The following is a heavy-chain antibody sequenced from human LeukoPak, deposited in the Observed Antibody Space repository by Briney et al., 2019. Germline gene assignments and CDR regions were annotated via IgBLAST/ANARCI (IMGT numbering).Heavy chain of an antibody. D-gene: IGHD4-17*01. J-gene: IGHJ4*02. Sequence: SETLSLTCTVSGGSISGYYWSWIRQPAGKGLEWIGRIYTSGSTNYNPSLKSRVTMSVDTSKNQFSLKLSSVTAADTAVYYCARGIGDYGVLYYFDYWGQGTLVTVSS. CDR1: GGSISGYY. V-gene: IGHV4-4*07. CDR3: ARGIGDYGVLYYFDY. CDR2: IYTSGST.